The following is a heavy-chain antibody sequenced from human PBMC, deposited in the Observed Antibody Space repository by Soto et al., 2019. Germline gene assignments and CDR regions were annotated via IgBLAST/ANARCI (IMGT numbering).Heavy chain of an antibody. Sequence: VQLVESGGGVVQPGRSLRLLCEASGFTFSRYGMHWVRQAPGMGLEWVAVISWDGFALYYGDSVKGRFTISRDNSQSTLYLQMNSVRAEDTAIYYCAKEPIQVGGPNFFDYWGQGVLVTVSS. V-gene: IGHV3-30*18. CDR2: ISWDGFAL. J-gene: IGHJ4*02. D-gene: IGHD1-1*01. CDR3: AKEPIQVGGPNFFDY. CDR1: GFTFSRYG.